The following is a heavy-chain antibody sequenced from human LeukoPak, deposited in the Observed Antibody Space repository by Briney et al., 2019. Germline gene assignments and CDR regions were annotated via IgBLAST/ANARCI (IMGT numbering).Heavy chain of an antibody. CDR3: ARVLVKTRGNYFHDDY. CDR2: ISAYDDKR. V-gene: IGHV1-18*01. D-gene: IGHD2/OR15-2a*01. Sequence: ASVKISCKASGYTFTSYGISWARQAPGQGLEWMGWISAYDDKRNSVQRFQDRITMTTDTSTSTSYLELRNLRSDDTAVYYCARVLVKTRGNYFHDDYWGQGTLVTVSS. J-gene: IGHJ4*02. CDR1: GYTFTSYG.